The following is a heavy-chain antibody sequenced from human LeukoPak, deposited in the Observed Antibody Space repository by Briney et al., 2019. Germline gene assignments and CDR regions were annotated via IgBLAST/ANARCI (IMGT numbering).Heavy chain of an antibody. J-gene: IGHJ3*01. CDR1: GGTFSSYA. V-gene: IGHV1-69*13. Sequence: ASVKVSCKASGGTFSSYAISWVRQAPGQGLEWMGGIIPMFGSTNYAQKFQGRVMTTADESTGTAYMELSSLRSEDTAVYYCAREGIAAAGWGGINSFDVWGQGTMVTVSS. D-gene: IGHD6-13*01. CDR2: IIPMFGST. CDR3: AREGIAAAGWGGINSFDV.